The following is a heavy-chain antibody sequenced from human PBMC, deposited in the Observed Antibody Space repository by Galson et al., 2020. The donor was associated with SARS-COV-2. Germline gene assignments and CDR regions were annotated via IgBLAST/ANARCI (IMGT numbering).Heavy chain of an antibody. J-gene: IGHJ4*02. D-gene: IGHD6-13*01. CDR2: IYYSGST. CDR3: ARALPYSTSWYYSLCDQ. V-gene: IGHV4-30-4*01. Sequence: SETLSLTCTVSGGSISTSDYYWSWIRQPPGKGLEWIGYIYYSGSTYYHPSLRSRLGISVETSKNQFSLKLSSVTAADTAVYYCARALPYSTSWYYSLCDQWGQGTLVTVST. CDR1: GGSISTSDYY.